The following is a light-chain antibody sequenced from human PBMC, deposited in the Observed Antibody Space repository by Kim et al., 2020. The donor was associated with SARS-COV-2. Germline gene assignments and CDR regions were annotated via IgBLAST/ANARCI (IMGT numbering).Light chain of an antibody. J-gene: IGKJ1*01. CDR3: QQSYNTPWT. CDR2: DVS. V-gene: IGKV1-39*01. Sequence: GDRVTITCRPSRSIISYLNWYQQKPGKAPKLLIYDVSTLQSEVPSRFGGSRSGTDFTLTISSLQPEDFATYYCQQSYNTPWTFGQGTKV. CDR1: RSIISY.